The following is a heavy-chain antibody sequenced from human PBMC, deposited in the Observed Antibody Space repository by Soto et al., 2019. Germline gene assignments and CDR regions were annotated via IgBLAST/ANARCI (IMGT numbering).Heavy chain of an antibody. CDR2: IYDIGSP. D-gene: IGHD3-16*01. V-gene: IGHV4-59*01. Sequence: QVQLQESGPGQVKPSETLSLKCTISGGSISVYYWSWIRQPPGQALEWIGYIYDIGSPYYNPSLRSRAIISADTSKNQTSLELPSATAADPAVCSCARGGGSSPPRYWGRGTLVTVAS. CDR1: GGSISVYY. CDR3: ARGGGSSPPRY. J-gene: IGHJ4*02.